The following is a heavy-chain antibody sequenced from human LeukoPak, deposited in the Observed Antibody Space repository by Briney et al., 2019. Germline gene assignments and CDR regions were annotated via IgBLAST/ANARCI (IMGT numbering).Heavy chain of an antibody. CDR3: ARQGPAAGPAAVSNYYYYYGMDV. CDR1: GGSISSSSYY. D-gene: IGHD6-13*01. CDR2: IYYSGST. V-gene: IGHV4-39*01. J-gene: IGHJ6*02. Sequence: PSETLSLTCTVSGGSISSSSYYWGWIRQPPGKGLEWIGSIYYSGSTYYNPSLKSRVTISVDTSKNQFSLKLSSVTAADTAVYYCARQGPAAGPAAVSNYYYYYGMDVWGQGTTVTVSS.